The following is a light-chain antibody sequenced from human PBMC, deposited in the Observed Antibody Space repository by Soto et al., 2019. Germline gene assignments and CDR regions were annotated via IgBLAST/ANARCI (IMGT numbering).Light chain of an antibody. V-gene: IGLV1-44*01. CDR2: SNN. CDR3: AAWDDSLNGVV. Sequence: QSVLTQPPSASGTPGQRVTISCSGSSSNIGSNTVNWYQQLPGTAPRLLIYSNNRRPSGVPDRFSGSKSGTSASLAISGLQSEDEADYSCAAWDDSLNGVVFGGGTKLTVL. CDR1: SSNIGSNT. J-gene: IGLJ2*01.